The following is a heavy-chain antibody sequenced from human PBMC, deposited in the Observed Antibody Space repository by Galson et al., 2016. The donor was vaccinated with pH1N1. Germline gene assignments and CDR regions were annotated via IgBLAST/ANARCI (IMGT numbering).Heavy chain of an antibody. V-gene: IGHV4-34*01. CDR3: ASWEITSVTKFDY. J-gene: IGHJ4*02. D-gene: IGHD4-17*01. Sequence: SETLSLTCAVYGASFSDYFWRWVRQPPGKGLEWLGEINQSGSTHYNPTLKSRATISEDTSRNQPSPKLSSVTAADPAVYYGASWEITSVTKFDYWAQGTLVTVSS. CDR2: INQSGST. CDR1: GASFSDYF.